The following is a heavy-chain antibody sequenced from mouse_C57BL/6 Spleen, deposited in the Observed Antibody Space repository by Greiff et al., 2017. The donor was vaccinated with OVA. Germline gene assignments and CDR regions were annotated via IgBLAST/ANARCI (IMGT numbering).Heavy chain of an antibody. CDR3: ARVVAPYAMDY. CDR1: GFTFSDYY. D-gene: IGHD1-1*01. CDR2: INYDGSST. J-gene: IGHJ4*01. Sequence: EVKVVESEGGLVQPGSSMKLSCTASGFTFSDYYMAWVRQVPEKGLEWVANINYDGSSTYYLDSLKSRFIISRDNEKNILYLQMSSLKSEDTATDYCARVVAPYAMDYWGQGTSVTVSS. V-gene: IGHV5-16*01.